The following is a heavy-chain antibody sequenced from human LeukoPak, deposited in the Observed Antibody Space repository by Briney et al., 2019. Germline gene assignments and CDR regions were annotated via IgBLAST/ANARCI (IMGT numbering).Heavy chain of an antibody. J-gene: IGHJ4*02. CDR3: VRDRELFY. CDR2: VYNSGST. CDR1: GGSISIYY. D-gene: IGHD1-7*01. Sequence: SETLSLTCTVSGGSISIYYWRWIRQPPGKGLEWLGYVYNSGSTDYNPSHKSRVTISADTSKNQFSLKLSSVTAADTAVYYCVRDRELFYWGQGTLVTVSS. V-gene: IGHV4-59*01.